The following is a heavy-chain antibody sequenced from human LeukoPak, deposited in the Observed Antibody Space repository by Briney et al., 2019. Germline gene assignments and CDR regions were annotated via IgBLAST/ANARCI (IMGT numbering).Heavy chain of an antibody. CDR2: IYNDGRT. D-gene: IGHD1-26*01. Sequence: GGSLRLSCAASGFTVRGNYMSWVRQAPGKGLEWVSFIYNDGRTYYADSVKGRFTISRHNSKNMLYLQMNSLRPEDTAVYYCQWELLDNWGQGTLVTVSS. J-gene: IGHJ4*02. V-gene: IGHV3-53*04. CDR1: GFTVRGNY. CDR3: QWELLDN.